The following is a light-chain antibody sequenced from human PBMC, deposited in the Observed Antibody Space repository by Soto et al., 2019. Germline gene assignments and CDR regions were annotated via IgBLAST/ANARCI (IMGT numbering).Light chain of an antibody. CDR2: EVI. J-gene: IGLJ3*02. Sequence: QSALTQPASVSGSPGKSITISCTGTSSDVGSHNLVSWYQQHPGKAPKLMIYEVIKRPSGVSNRFSGSKSGNTASLTISGLQAEDEADYYCCSYASSSTPWVFGGGTKLTVL. CDR3: CSYASSSTPWV. CDR1: SSDVGSHNL. V-gene: IGLV2-23*02.